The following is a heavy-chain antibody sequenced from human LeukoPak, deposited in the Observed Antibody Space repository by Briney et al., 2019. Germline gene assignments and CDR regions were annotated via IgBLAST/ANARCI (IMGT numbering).Heavy chain of an antibody. CDR1: GFAFNEHG. D-gene: IGHD2-2*01. Sequence: GGSLRLSCTASGFAFNEHGMSWVRHVPGKGLEWVSGINWRGGNTGYADPLGGRFTISRDNAKNSLYLQMDSLRAEDPALYYCARAPITSPFYFDYWGQGTLVTVSS. CDR3: ARAPITSPFYFDY. J-gene: IGHJ4*02. CDR2: INWRGGNT. V-gene: IGHV3-20*04.